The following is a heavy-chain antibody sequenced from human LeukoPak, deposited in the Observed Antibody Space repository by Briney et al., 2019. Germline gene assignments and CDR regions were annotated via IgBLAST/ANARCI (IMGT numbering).Heavy chain of an antibody. CDR3: ARDYLSSTRWPLLAFVI. CDR2: ISAYNGNT. CDR1: GYTFTSYG. Sequence: ASVRVSSMASGYTFTSYGISWVRQAPGQGLEWMGWISAYNGNTNYTQKLQGRVTMTTDTSTSTAYMELGSLRSGDTAVYYCARDYLSSTRWPLLAFVIWGQGTMVTVSS. V-gene: IGHV1-18*01. D-gene: IGHD2-2*01. J-gene: IGHJ3*02.